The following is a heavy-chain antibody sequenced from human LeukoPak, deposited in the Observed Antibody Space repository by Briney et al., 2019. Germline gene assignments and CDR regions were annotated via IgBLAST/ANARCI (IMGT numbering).Heavy chain of an antibody. J-gene: IGHJ6*02. CDR3: AKDITSGDSSGYYGWRPYYYYGMDV. D-gene: IGHD3-22*01. CDR1: GFTFDDYA. Sequence: GGSLRLSCAASGFTFDDYAMHWVRQAPGKGLEWVSGISWNSGSIAYADSVKGRFIISRDNAKNSLYLLMNSLRAEDTALYYCAKDITSGDSSGYYGWRPYYYYGMDVWGQGTTVTVSS. CDR2: ISWNSGSI. V-gene: IGHV3-9*01.